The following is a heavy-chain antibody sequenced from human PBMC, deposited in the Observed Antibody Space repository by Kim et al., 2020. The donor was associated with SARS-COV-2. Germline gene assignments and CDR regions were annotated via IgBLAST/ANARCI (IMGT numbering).Heavy chain of an antibody. D-gene: IGHD3-22*01. J-gene: IGHJ6*02. V-gene: IGHV3-13*01. CDR3: ARGRDNYYDSSGLGMDV. Sequence: VKGRFTISRENAKNSLYLQMNSLGAGDTAVYYCARGRDNYYDSSGLGMDVWGQGTTVTVSS.